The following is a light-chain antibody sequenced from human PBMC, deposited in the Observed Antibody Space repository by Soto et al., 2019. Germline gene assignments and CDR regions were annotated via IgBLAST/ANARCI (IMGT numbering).Light chain of an antibody. J-gene: IGLJ2*01. CDR1: SNDVGGYNF. V-gene: IGLV2-14*03. CDR2: DVS. Sequence: QSALTQPASVSGSPGQSSTISGTGTSNDVGGYNFGSWYQQHPGKAPKLMIYDVSKRPSGVSDRFSGSKSGNTASLTISGLQAEDEADYYCSSHTSSNTVIFGAGTKLTVL. CDR3: SSHTSSNTVI.